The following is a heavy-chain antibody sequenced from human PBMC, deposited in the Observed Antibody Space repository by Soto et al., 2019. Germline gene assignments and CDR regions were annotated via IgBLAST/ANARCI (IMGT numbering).Heavy chain of an antibody. D-gene: IGHD2-21*02. V-gene: IGHV3-23*01. CDR3: ANQNTAKSAFDI. CDR2: ISADISYT. J-gene: IGHJ3*02. Sequence: EAQLLESGGGLVQPGGSLRLSCTASGFDFINNAMAWVRQAPGKGLEWVSTISADISYTYYPDSVKSRFTIPRDNSKNTVYRQMNSRRADDTAVYYCANQNTAKSAFDIWGQGTMVTVSS. CDR1: GFDFINNA.